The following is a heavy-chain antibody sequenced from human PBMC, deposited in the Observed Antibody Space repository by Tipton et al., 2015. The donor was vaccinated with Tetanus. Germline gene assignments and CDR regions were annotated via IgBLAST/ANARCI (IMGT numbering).Heavy chain of an antibody. D-gene: IGHD3-10*01. Sequence: SLRLSCAASGFTFDDYAMHWVRQAPGKGLEWVSGISWNSGSIGYADSVKGRFTVSRDSAKNSLYLQMNSLRAEDTALYYCAKMGNVLLWFGESNVDAFDIWGQGTMVTVSS. CDR1: GFTFDDYA. J-gene: IGHJ3*02. V-gene: IGHV3-9*01. CDR2: ISWNSGSI. CDR3: AKMGNVLLWFGESNVDAFDI.